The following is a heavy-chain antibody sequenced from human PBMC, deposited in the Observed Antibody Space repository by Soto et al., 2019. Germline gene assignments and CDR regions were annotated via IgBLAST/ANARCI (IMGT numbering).Heavy chain of an antibody. CDR1: GFTFSDYY. D-gene: IGHD2-2*02. J-gene: IGHJ6*02. Sequence: GGSLRLSCAASGFTFSDYYMSWIRQAPGKGLEWVSYISTSGNTIYYADSVKGRFTTSRDNAKNSLYLQMNSLRAEDTAVYYCAKHIPPLYYGMDVWGQGTTVTVSS. CDR2: ISTSGNTI. CDR3: AKHIPPLYYGMDV. V-gene: IGHV3-11*01.